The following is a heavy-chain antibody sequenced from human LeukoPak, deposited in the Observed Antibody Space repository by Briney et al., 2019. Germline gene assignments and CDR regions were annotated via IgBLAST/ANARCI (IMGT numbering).Heavy chain of an antibody. CDR2: IYYSGST. CDR3: ARDLHSSGHTDY. J-gene: IGHJ4*02. Sequence: SETLSLTCTVSGGSISSYYWSWIRHPPGKGLEWIGYIYYSGSTNYNPSLKSRVTISVDTSKNQFSLKLSSVTAADTAVYYCARDLHSSGHTDYWGQGTLVTVSS. CDR1: GGSISSYY. D-gene: IGHD6-19*01. V-gene: IGHV4-59*01.